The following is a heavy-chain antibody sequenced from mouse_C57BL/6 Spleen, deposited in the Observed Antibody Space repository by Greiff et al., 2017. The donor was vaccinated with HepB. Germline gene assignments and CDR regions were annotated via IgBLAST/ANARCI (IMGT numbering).Heavy chain of an antibody. CDR1: GYSITSGYY. CDR2: ISYDGSN. Sequence: VQLQQSGPGLVKPSQSLSLTCSVTGYSITSGYYWNWIRQFPGNKLEWMGYISYDGSNNYNPSLKNRISITRDTSKNQFFLKLNSVTTEDTATYYCARGGTAQATWGQGTTLTVSS. V-gene: IGHV3-6*01. CDR3: ARGGTAQAT. D-gene: IGHD3-2*02. J-gene: IGHJ2*01.